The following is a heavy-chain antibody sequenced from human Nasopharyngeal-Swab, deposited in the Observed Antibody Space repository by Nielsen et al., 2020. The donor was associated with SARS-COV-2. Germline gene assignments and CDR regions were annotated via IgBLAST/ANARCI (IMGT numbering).Heavy chain of an antibody. V-gene: IGHV3-7*02. Sequence: VRQAPGKGLEWVANIKQDGSEKYYVDSVKGRFTISRDNAKNSLYLQMNSLRAEDTAVYYCARASKFFLGYCSGGSCYKNWFDPWDQGTLVTVSS. CDR3: ARASKFFLGYCSGGSCYKNWFDP. D-gene: IGHD2-15*01. J-gene: IGHJ5*02. CDR2: IKQDGSEK.